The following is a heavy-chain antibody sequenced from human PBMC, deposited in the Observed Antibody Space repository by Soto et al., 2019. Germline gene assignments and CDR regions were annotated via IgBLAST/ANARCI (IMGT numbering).Heavy chain of an antibody. CDR2: TSYDGSNK. CDR1: GFVFGGYG. CDR3: ARGGDVFDY. Sequence: QVQLVESGGGVVRPGTSLTVSCTGSGFVFGGYGIHWVRQTPGKGLEWLAMTSYDGSNKYFADSVKGRFTISRDNSKNTVYLQMDNLGLEDTAVYYCARGGDVFDYWGRGTLVTVSS. V-gene: IGHV3-30*03. D-gene: IGHD3-16*01. J-gene: IGHJ4*02.